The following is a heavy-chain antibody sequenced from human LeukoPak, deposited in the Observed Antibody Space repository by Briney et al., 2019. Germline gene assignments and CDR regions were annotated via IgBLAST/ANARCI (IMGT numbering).Heavy chain of an antibody. J-gene: IGHJ4*02. CDR2: ISIYDGKT. CDR1: GYTFTSYG. CDR3: ARGVRENRSWYTVHFDY. V-gene: IGHV1-18*01. Sequence: EASVKVSFKASGYTFTSYGISWVRQAPGQGLEWMGWISIYDGKTLYAQKFQGRVTMTTDTSTSTAYMELRSLRSDDTAVYYCARGVRENRSWYTVHFDYWGQGTLVTVSS. D-gene: IGHD2-2*02.